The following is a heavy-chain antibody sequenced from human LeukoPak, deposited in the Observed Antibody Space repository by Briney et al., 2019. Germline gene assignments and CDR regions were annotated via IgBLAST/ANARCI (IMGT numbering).Heavy chain of an antibody. Sequence: GSLRLTCAASGFTFSSYWMSWVRQAPGKGLEWVANIKQDGSEKYYVDPVKGRFTISRDNAKNSLYLQMDSLRADDTAVYYCARDSSSWYGDFDYWGQGTLVTVSS. CDR1: GFTFSSYW. CDR3: ARDSSSWYGDFDY. D-gene: IGHD6-13*01. J-gene: IGHJ4*02. CDR2: IKQDGSEK. V-gene: IGHV3-7*01.